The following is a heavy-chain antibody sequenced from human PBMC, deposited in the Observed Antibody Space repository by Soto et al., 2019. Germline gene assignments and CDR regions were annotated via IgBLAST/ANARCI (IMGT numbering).Heavy chain of an antibody. D-gene: IGHD6-13*01. J-gene: IGHJ2*01. CDR1: GGSVSTGVHY. CDR2: IYYSGST. CDR3: ARGYYTSWYWFDR. Sequence: QVQLQESGPGLVKPSETLSLTCTVSVSGGSVSTGVHYWSWIRQPPGKGLEWIGYIYYSGSTNYNPPLKSRVTISVDTSKNQFSLKLTSVTAADTAVYYCARGYYTSWYWFDRWGRGTLVTVSS. V-gene: IGHV4-61*08.